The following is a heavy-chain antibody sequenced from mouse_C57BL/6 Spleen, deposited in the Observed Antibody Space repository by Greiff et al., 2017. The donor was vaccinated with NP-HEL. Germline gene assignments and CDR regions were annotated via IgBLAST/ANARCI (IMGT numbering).Heavy chain of an antibody. CDR3: AHYDVDYYAMDY. CDR1: GYAFSSSW. CDR2: IYPGDGDT. Sequence: QVQLQQSGPELVKPGASVKISCKASGYAFSSSWMNWVKQRPGKGLEWIGRIYPGDGDTNYTGKFKGKATLTADKSSSTAYMQLSSLTSEDAAVYFCAHYDVDYYAMDYWGQGTSVTVSS. V-gene: IGHV1-82*01. J-gene: IGHJ4*01. D-gene: IGHD2-4*01.